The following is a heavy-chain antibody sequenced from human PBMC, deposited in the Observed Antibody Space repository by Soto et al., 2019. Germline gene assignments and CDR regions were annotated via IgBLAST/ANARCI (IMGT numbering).Heavy chain of an antibody. CDR2: IYPSGMP. CDR1: GGSISNAAYS. Sequence: SETLSLTCTVSGGSISNAAYSWSWIRQPPGKGLEWIGYIYPSGMPFYNPSLRSRVTISVDRSNDQFSLNLKSVTAADTAVYYCARERGGYGLFDSWGQGTLVTVSS. D-gene: IGHD5-18*01. J-gene: IGHJ4*02. V-gene: IGHV4-30-2*01. CDR3: ARERGGYGLFDS.